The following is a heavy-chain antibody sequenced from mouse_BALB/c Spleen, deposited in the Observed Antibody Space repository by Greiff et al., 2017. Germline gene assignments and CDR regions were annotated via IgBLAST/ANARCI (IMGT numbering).Heavy chain of an antibody. CDR1: GYSITSGYY. CDR3: AKEGDYYGSSYLYYFDY. V-gene: IGHV3-6*02. D-gene: IGHD1-1*01. J-gene: IGHJ2*01. CDR2: ISYDGSN. Sequence: EVKLVESGPGLVKPSQSLSLTCSVTGYSITSGYYWNWIRQFPGNKLEWMGYISYDGSNNYNPSLKNRISITRDTSKNQFFLKLNSVTTEDTATYYCAKEGDYYGSSYLYYFDYWGQGTTLTVSS.